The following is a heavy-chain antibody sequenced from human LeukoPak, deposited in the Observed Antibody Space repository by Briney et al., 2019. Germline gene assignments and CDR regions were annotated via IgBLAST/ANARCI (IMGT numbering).Heavy chain of an antibody. V-gene: IGHV3-23*01. CDR3: AKGGYCSSTSCYVGWFDT. J-gene: IGHJ5*02. CDR1: GFTFSSYV. D-gene: IGHD2-2*01. CDR2: ISGGGGST. Sequence: GGSLRLSCAASGFTFSSYVMNWVRQAPGKGLEWVSVISGGGGSTYYADSVKGRFTISRDNSKNTLFLRMNSLRAEDTAVYYCAKGGYCSSTSCYVGWFDTCGQGTLVTVSS.